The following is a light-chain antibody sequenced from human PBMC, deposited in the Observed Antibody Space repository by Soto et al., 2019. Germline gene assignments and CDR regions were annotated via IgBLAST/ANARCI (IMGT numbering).Light chain of an antibody. V-gene: IGKV1-5*03. Sequence: DIQMTQSPSTLSASVGDRVTITCRASQSISHYLAWYQQTPGKAPKLLIYKASSFESGVPSRFSGSGSGTEFTLTISSLQHDDFETYYCQQFYNYWTFGQGTKVEIK. CDR2: KAS. CDR1: QSISHY. CDR3: QQFYNYWT. J-gene: IGKJ1*01.